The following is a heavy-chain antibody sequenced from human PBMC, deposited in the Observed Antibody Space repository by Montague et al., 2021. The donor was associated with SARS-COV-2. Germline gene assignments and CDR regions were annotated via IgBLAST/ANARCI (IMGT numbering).Heavy chain of an antibody. D-gene: IGHD3-22*01. Sequence: SETLSLTCTVSGGSLNNYFWSWIRQPPGKGLEWVGYISDSGSTKYNPSLQSRVTISVDTARNQFSLKLLSVTAADTAFYYCARVDSNGPGEYWGQGILVSVSP. CDR3: ARVDSNGPGEY. V-gene: IGHV4-59*08. CDR2: ISDSGST. CDR1: GGSLNNYF. J-gene: IGHJ4*02.